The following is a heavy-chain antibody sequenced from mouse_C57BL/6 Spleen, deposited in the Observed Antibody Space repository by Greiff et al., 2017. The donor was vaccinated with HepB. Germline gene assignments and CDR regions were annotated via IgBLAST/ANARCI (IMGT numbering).Heavy chain of an antibody. CDR2: ISYDGSN. D-gene: IGHD1-1*01. Sequence: EVKLMESGPGLVKPSQSLSLTCSVTGYSITSGYYWNWIRQFPGNKLEWMGYISYDGSNNYNPSLKNRISIIRDTSKNQFFLKLNSVTTEDTATYYCARGTTVVAIDYWGQGTTLTVSS. V-gene: IGHV3-6*01. CDR1: GYSITSGYY. J-gene: IGHJ2*01. CDR3: ARGTTVVAIDY.